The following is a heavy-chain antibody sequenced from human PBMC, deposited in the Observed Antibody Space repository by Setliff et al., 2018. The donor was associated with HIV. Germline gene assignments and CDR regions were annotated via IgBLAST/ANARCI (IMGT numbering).Heavy chain of an antibody. J-gene: IGHJ6*02. V-gene: IGHV4-59*11. Sequence: SETLSLTCTVSGGSISSHYWSWIRQPPGKGLEWIGSVYYSGSTNYNPSLKSRITISLDTSKSQFSLKLGSVTAADTAVYYCARDPSPPSYPYYGMDVWGQGTTVTVAS. CDR3: ARDPSPPSYPYYGMDV. D-gene: IGHD1-26*01. CDR2: VYYSGST. CDR1: GGSISSHY.